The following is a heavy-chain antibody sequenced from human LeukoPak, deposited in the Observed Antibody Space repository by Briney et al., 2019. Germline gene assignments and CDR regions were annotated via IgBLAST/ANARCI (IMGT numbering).Heavy chain of an antibody. J-gene: IGHJ4*02. CDR3: ARANYDFWSGYH. CDR1: GFTLSSYA. D-gene: IGHD3-3*01. Sequence: GRSLRLSCAASGFTLSSYAMHCVRQAPGKGLEWVAVISYDGSNKYYADSVKGRFTISRDNSKNTLYLQMNSLRAEDTAVYYCARANYDFWSGYHWGQGTLVTVSS. CDR2: ISYDGSNK. V-gene: IGHV3-30-3*01.